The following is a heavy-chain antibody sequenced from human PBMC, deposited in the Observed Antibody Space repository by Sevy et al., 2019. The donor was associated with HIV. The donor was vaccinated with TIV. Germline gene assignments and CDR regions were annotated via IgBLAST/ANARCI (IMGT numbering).Heavy chain of an antibody. J-gene: IGHJ6*02. D-gene: IGHD2-2*01. CDR2: ISAYNGNT. CDR3: ARIKDCSSTNCYYYYYGMDV. Sequence: ASVKVSCKASGYTFTSYGISWVRQAPGQGLEWMGWISAYNGNTNYAQKSQGRVTMTTDTSTSTAYMELRSLGSDDTAVYYCARIKDCSSTNCYYYYYGMDVWGQGTTVTVS. CDR1: GYTFTSYG. V-gene: IGHV1-18*01.